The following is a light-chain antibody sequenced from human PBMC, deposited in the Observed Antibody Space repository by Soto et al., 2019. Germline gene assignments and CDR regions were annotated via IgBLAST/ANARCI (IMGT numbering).Light chain of an antibody. CDR1: QSVDSS. J-gene: IGKJ1*01. CDR2: GAS. V-gene: IGKV3-15*01. Sequence: DIVLTQSPVTLSLSPFEFATLSCRASQSVDSSLAWYQQTPGQAPRLLIHGASTRAPGVPARFSGSGSGTEFTLTISSLQSEDFAVYYCQQYYKWPRTFGQGTQGGYQ. CDR3: QQYYKWPRT.